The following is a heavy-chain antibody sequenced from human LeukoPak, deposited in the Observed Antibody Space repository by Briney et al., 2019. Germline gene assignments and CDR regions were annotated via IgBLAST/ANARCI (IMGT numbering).Heavy chain of an antibody. CDR1: GYTFTGYY. D-gene: IGHD4-17*01. V-gene: IGHV1-2*02. J-gene: IGHJ4*02. Sequence: ASVKVSCKASGYTFTGYYMHWVRQAPGQGLEWMGWINPDIGVTKYAQKFQDRVTMTRDTSIGTAYMELSRLRSDDTAVYYCARQDYGDFLPPAGYWGQGTLATVSS. CDR3: ARQDYGDFLPPAGY. CDR2: INPDIGVT.